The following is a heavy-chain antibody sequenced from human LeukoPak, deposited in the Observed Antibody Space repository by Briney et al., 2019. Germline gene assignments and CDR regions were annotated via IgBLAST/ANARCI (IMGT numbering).Heavy chain of an antibody. V-gene: IGHV3-9*01. CDR1: GFTFDDYA. CDR3: AKVRAPEYYYGSGSGGFDY. J-gene: IGHJ4*02. CDR2: ISWNSGSI. Sequence: PGGSLRLSCAASGFTFDDYAMHWVRQAPGKGLEWVSGISWNSGSIGYADSVKGRFTISRDNAKNSLYVQMNSLRVEDTALYYCAKVRAPEYYYGSGSGGFDYWGQGTLVTVSS. D-gene: IGHD3-10*01.